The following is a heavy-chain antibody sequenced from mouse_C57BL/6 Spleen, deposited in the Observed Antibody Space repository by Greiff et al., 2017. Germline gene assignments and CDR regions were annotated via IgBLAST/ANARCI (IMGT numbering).Heavy chain of an antibody. V-gene: IGHV1-82*01. J-gene: IGHJ4*01. CDR1: GYAFSSSW. Sequence: VQLQQSGPELVKPGASVKISCKASGYAFSSSWMNWVKQRPGKGLEWIGRIYPGDGDTNYNGKFKGKATLTADKSSSTAYMQLSSLTSEDSAVYFCASNYVRDYYAMDYWGQGTSVTVSS. CDR2: IYPGDGDT. D-gene: IGHD1-1*01. CDR3: ASNYVRDYYAMDY.